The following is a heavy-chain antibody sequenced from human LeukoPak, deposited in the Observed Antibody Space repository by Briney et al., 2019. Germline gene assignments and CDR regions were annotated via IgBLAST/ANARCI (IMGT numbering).Heavy chain of an antibody. V-gene: IGHV4-39*01. J-gene: IGHJ4*02. D-gene: IGHD6-19*01. CDR1: GGSISSSSYY. Sequence: SESLSLTCTVSGGSISSSSYYWGWIRQPPGTGLEWIGSIYYSGSTYYNPSLKSRVTISVDTSKNQFSLKLSSVTAADTAVYYCARQILYSSGWPIDYWGQGTLVTVSS. CDR3: ARQILYSSGWPIDY. CDR2: IYYSGST.